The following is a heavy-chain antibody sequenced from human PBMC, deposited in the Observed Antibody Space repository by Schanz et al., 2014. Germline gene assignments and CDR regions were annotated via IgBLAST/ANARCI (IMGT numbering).Heavy chain of an antibody. D-gene: IGHD3-10*01. CDR1: GFTFSDYY. V-gene: IGHV3-11*05. CDR2: ISSSGSYT. CDR3: ARDFPYVSGSYYKGFGY. J-gene: IGHJ4*02. Sequence: PGGSLRLSCAASGFTFSDYYMSWIRQAPGKGLEWVSYISSSGSYTNYADSVKGRFTTSRDNGKKSMYLQMNSLRAEDTALYYCARDFPYVSGSYYKGFGYWGQGTLVTVSS.